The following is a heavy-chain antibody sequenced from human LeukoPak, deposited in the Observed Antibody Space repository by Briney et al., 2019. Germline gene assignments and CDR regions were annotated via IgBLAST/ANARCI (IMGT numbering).Heavy chain of an antibody. CDR1: GGSISSGNYF. CDR2: IHTSGST. Sequence: PSQTLSLTCTVSGGSISSGNYFWSWIRQPAGKGLEWIGRIHTSGSTNYNSSLKSRVTMSIDTPKNQFSLKLRSVTAADTAVYYCARELNLVRGVSHNWFDPWGQGTLVTVSS. J-gene: IGHJ5*02. CDR3: ARELNLVRGVSHNWFDP. V-gene: IGHV4-61*02. D-gene: IGHD3-10*01.